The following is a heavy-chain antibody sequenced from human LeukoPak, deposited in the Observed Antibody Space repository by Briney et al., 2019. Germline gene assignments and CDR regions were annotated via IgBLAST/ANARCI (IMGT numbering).Heavy chain of an antibody. V-gene: IGHV1-2*06. CDR2: INPNSGGT. Sequence: GASVKVSRKASGYTFTGYYMHWVRQAPGQGLEWMGRINPNSGGTKYAQKFQGRVTVTRDTSISTAYMELSRLRSDDTAVYYCARDQNYGSGSYGDYWGQGTLVTVSS. CDR3: ARDQNYGSGSYGDY. CDR1: GYTFTGYY. J-gene: IGHJ4*02. D-gene: IGHD3-10*01.